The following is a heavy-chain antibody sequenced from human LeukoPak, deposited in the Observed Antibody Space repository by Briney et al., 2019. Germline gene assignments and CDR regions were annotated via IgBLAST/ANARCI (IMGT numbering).Heavy chain of an antibody. V-gene: IGHV1-69*06. J-gene: IGHJ6*04. CDR1: GGTFSSYT. CDR2: IIPLFGTP. Sequence: SVKVSCKASGGTFSSYTISWVRQAPGQGLEWMGGIIPLFGTPDYAQKFQDRLTITADKSTSTAYMALSSLRSEDTAVYYCASATLRCSGGSCYEMDVWGKGTTVTVSS. CDR3: ASATLRCSGGSCYEMDV. D-gene: IGHD2-15*01.